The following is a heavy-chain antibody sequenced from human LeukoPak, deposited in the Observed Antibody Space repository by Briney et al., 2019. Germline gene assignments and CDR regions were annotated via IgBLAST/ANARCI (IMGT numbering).Heavy chain of an antibody. CDR2: IDSDGSST. Sequence: HPGGSLTLSCAASGFTFSSYWMHWVRHAPGEGRVWVSRIDSDGSSTSYAHSVKGRFTISRDNAKNTLYLQINSLRPEDTAVYYCAKPITYYYGSVGYGWAFDIWGQGTMVTVSS. CDR3: AKPITYYYGSVGYGWAFDI. V-gene: IGHV3-74*01. J-gene: IGHJ3*02. CDR1: GFTFSSYW. D-gene: IGHD3-22*01.